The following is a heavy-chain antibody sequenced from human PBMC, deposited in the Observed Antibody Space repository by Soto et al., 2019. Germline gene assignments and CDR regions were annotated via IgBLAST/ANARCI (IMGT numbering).Heavy chain of an antibody. CDR2: INWNSDTI. CDR1: GFRFDDYA. V-gene: IGHV3-9*01. J-gene: IGHJ4*02. CDR3: AMSNSNDLYYHFES. Sequence: EVQLVESGGGSGQPGGSLSLSCVASGFRFDDYAMHWVRQRPGKGLEWVSGINWNSDTIGYDDSVKGRFIVSRDNAEGSLLLQMSSLRAEDTAIYFCAMSNSNDLYYHFESWGQGTPVTVSS. D-gene: IGHD3-10*01.